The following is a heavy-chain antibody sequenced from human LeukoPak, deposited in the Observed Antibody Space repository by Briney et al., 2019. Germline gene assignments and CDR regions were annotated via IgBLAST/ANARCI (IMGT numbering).Heavy chain of an antibody. CDR1: GGSISSHY. Sequence: SETLSLACTVSGGSISSHYWSWIRQPPGKGLEWIGYIYYSGSTNYNPSLKSRVTISVDTSKNQFSLKLSSVTAADTAVYYCARGSGRMLAFDIWGQGTMVTVFS. V-gene: IGHV4-59*11. CDR3: ARGSGRMLAFDI. D-gene: IGHD1-26*01. CDR2: IYYSGST. J-gene: IGHJ3*02.